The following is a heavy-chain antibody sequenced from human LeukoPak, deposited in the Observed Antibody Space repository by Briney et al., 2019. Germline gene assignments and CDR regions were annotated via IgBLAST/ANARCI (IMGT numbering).Heavy chain of an antibody. Sequence: ASVKVSCKASGYTFTSYGISWVRQAPGQGLEWMGWISAYNGNTNYAQKLQGRVTMTTDTSTSTAYMELRSLRSVDTAMYYCARDRYYDLWSGSHYFDYWGQGTLVTVSS. D-gene: IGHD3-3*01. CDR1: GYTFTSYG. CDR2: ISAYNGNT. CDR3: ARDRYYDLWSGSHYFDY. V-gene: IGHV1-18*01. J-gene: IGHJ4*02.